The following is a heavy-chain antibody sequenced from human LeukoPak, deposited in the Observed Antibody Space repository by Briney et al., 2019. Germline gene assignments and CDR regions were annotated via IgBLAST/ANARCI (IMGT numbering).Heavy chain of an antibody. D-gene: IGHD3-9*01. V-gene: IGHV4-30-2*01. CDR2: MYHSGST. CDR1: GGSISSGGYS. Sequence: SQTLSLTCAVSGGSISSGGYSWSWIRQPPGKGLEWIGYMYHSGSTYYNPSLKSRVTISVDRSKNQFSLKQSSVTAADTAVYYCARGAYDILTGYYRGMPVGYFDYWGQGTLVTVSS. J-gene: IGHJ4*02. CDR3: ARGAYDILTGYYRGMPVGYFDY.